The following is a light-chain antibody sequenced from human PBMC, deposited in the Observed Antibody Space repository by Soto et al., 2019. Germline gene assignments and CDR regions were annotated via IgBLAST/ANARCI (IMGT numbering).Light chain of an antibody. CDR2: AAS. V-gene: IGKV1-27*01. Sequence: DIQMTQSPSSLSASVGDRVTITCRASQGISNYIAWYQQKPGKAPKLLIYAASTLQSGVPSRFSGSGSGTDFTLTICSLQPEDVATYSCQKYSSVPLFGPGTKVDIK. CDR3: QKYSSVPL. J-gene: IGKJ3*01. CDR1: QGISNY.